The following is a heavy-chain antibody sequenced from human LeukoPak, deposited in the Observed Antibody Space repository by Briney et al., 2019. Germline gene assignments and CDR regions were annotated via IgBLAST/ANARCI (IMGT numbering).Heavy chain of an antibody. CDR2: IRSKVYGGTT. D-gene: IGHD5-12*01. V-gene: IGHV3-49*03. Sequence: PGGSLRLSCTAPGFTYGDYAMSWFRQAPGKGLEWVGFIRSKVYGGTTEYAASVKGRFTISRDDSKSIAYLQMNSLKSEDTAVYYCVRYSGDADYWGQGTLVTVSS. CDR1: GFTYGDYA. J-gene: IGHJ4*02. CDR3: VRYSGDADY.